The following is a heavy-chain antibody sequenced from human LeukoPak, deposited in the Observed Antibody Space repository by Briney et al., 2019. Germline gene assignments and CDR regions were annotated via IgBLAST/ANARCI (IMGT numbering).Heavy chain of an antibody. Sequence: GGSLRLSCAASGFTFSSYWMSWVRQAPGKGLEWVANIKQDGSEKYYVDSVKGRFTISRDNAKNSLYLRMNCLRAEDTAVYYCARRGSYYDFWSGYHYYFDYWGQGTLVTVSS. CDR3: ARRGSYYDFWSGYHYYFDY. J-gene: IGHJ4*02. CDR2: IKQDGSEK. D-gene: IGHD3-3*01. V-gene: IGHV3-7*03. CDR1: GFTFSSYW.